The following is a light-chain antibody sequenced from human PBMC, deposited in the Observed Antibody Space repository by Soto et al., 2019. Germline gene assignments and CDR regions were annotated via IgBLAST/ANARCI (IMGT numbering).Light chain of an antibody. Sequence: DIQMTQSPSTLSASVGDRVTITCRASQSISTWLAWYQQKPGKAPKVLIYGASSLESGVPSRFSDSGSGTEFTLTISSLQPDDFATYYCQQYKNYLTFGPGTKVDIK. V-gene: IGKV1-5*01. CDR2: GAS. J-gene: IGKJ3*01. CDR1: QSISTW. CDR3: QQYKNYLT.